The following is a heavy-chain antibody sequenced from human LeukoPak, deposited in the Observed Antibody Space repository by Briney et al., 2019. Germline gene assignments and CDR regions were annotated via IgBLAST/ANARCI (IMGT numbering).Heavy chain of an antibody. V-gene: IGHV3-9*01. CDR2: ISWNSGSI. J-gene: IGHJ4*02. CDR1: GFTFDDYA. CDR3: ARHALGYSSSADLGY. D-gene: IGHD6-6*01. Sequence: PGGSLRLSCAASGFTFDDYAMHWVRQAPGKGLEWVSGISWNSGSIGYADSVKDRFTSSRDNAKNSLYLQMNSLRAEDTAVYYCARHALGYSSSADLGYWGQGTLVTVSS.